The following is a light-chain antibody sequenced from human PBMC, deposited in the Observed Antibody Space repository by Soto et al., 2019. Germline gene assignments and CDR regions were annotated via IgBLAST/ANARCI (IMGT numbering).Light chain of an antibody. J-gene: IGLJ3*02. CDR2: PEGSGNY. Sequence: QPVLTQSSSASASLGSSVKLTCSLDSGHTSHIIAWHQQQPGQAPRYLMKPEGSGNYNKGSGVPDRFSGSSSGADRYLTISNLQSEDEADYYCETWDSNIGVFGEGTQLTVL. CDR1: SGHTSHI. CDR3: ETWDSNIGV. V-gene: IGLV4-60*03.